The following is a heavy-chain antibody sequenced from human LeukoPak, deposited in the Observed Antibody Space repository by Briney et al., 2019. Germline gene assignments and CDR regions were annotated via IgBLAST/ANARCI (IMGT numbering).Heavy chain of an antibody. V-gene: IGHV3-23*01. D-gene: IGHD6-19*01. CDR1: GFTFSSYA. J-gene: IGHJ4*02. CDR2: ISGSGGST. Sequence: GGSLRLSCAASGFTFSSYAMSWVRQAPGKGLEWVSAISGSGGSTYYADSVKGRFTISRDNPKNTLYLQMNSLRAEDTAVYYCAKGPSGIAVAGHNDYWGQGTLVTVSS. CDR3: AKGPSGIAVAGHNDY.